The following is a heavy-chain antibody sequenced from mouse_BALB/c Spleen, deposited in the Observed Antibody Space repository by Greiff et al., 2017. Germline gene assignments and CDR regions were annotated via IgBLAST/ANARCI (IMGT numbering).Heavy chain of an antibody. J-gene: IGHJ3*01. CDR3: ARQEDRYDDGAWFAY. Sequence: EVKLEESGADLVKPGGSLKLSCAASGFTFSSYGMSWVRQTPDKGLEWVATISSGGSYTNYPDSVKGRVTISRDKAKNTLYLQMSSLKSEDTAMYYCARQEDRYDDGAWFAYWGQGTLVTVSA. D-gene: IGHD2-14*01. CDR2: ISSGGSYT. CDR1: GFTFSSYG. V-gene: IGHV5-6*02.